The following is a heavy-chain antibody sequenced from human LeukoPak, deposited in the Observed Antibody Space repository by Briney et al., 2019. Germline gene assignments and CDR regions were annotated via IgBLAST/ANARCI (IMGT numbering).Heavy chain of an antibody. J-gene: IGHJ6*02. CDR3: ARPGTEHPYGMDV. V-gene: IGHV1-46*01. Sequence: ASVKASCKASGYTFTSYYMHWVRQAPGQGLEWMGIINPSGGSTSYAQKFQGRVTMTRDTSTSTVYMELSSLRSEDTAVYYCARPGTEHPYGMDVWGQGTTVTVSS. CDR2: INPSGGST. CDR1: GYTFTSYY.